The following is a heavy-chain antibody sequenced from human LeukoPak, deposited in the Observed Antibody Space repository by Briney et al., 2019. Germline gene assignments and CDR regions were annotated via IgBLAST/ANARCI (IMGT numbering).Heavy chain of an antibody. CDR1: GFTFSSYA. CDR3: AKDLYFGSGSPNWFDP. CDR2: ISGRGDST. Sequence: PGGSLRLSCAASGFTFSSYAMSWVRQAPGKGLEWVSAISGRGDSTYYADSVKGRFTISRDNSTNTLYLQMKSLRAEDTAVYYCAKDLYFGSGSPNWFDPWGQGTLVTVSS. V-gene: IGHV3-23*01. D-gene: IGHD3-10*01. J-gene: IGHJ5*02.